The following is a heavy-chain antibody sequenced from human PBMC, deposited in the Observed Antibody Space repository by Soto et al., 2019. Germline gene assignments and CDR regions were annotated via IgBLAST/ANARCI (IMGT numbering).Heavy chain of an antibody. D-gene: IGHD2-15*01. J-gene: IGHJ4*02. V-gene: IGHV3-30*14. Sequence: QVQLVESGGGVVQPGRSLRLSCAASGFTFSSYAMHWVRQAPGKGLEWVAVISYDGSNKYYADYVKGRFTISRDNSKNTLYLQMNSLRAEDTAVYYCASIEVVVAAQIKRRYFDYWGQGTLVTVSS. CDR1: GFTFSSYA. CDR2: ISYDGSNK. CDR3: ASIEVVVAAQIKRRYFDY.